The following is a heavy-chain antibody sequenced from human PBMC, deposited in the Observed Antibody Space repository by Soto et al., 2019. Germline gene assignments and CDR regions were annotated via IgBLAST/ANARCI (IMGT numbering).Heavy chain of an antibody. Sequence: QVQLQQWGAGLLKPSETLSLTCAVYGGSFSGYYWSWIRQPPGKGLEWIGEINHSGSTNYNPSLKSRVTISVDTSKNQFSLKLCSVTAADTAVYYCARFGVPRSGLWSWGQGTLATVSS. D-gene: IGHD3-3*01. CDR3: ARFGVPRSGLWS. CDR1: GGSFSGYY. J-gene: IGHJ4*02. CDR2: INHSGST. V-gene: IGHV4-34*01.